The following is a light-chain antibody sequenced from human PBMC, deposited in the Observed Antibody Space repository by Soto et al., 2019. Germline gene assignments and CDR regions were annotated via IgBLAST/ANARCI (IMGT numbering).Light chain of an antibody. Sequence: DIQMTPSPSSLSASVGDRVTITCRSSQSISSHLNWYQQKPGKAPKLLIYGGSSLESGVPSRFSGSGSGTDFTLTISSLQPDDFATYYCQQSYTIPYIFGQGTKLEIK. CDR3: QQSYTIPYI. V-gene: IGKV1-39*01. J-gene: IGKJ2*01. CDR2: GGS. CDR1: QSISSH.